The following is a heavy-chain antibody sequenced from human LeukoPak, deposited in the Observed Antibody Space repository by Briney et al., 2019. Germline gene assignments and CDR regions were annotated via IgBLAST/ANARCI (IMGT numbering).Heavy chain of an antibody. J-gene: IGHJ6*03. V-gene: IGHV3-64*01. D-gene: IGHD2-2*01. CDR2: ISSNGGST. CDR3: ARVAPIVVVPAAIYYYYYMDV. CDR1: GFTFSSYA. Sequence: GGSLRLSCAASGFTFSSYAMHWVRQAPGRGLEYVSAISSNGGSTYYANSVKGRFTISRDNSKNTLYLQMGSLRAEDMAVYYCARVAPIVVVPAAIYYYYYMDVWGKGTTVTVSS.